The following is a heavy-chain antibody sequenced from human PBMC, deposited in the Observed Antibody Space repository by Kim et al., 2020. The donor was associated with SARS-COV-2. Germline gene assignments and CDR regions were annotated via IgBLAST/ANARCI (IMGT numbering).Heavy chain of an antibody. J-gene: IGHJ3*02. V-gene: IGHV4-31*03. D-gene: IGHD3-16*01. Sequence: SETLSLTCTVSGGSISSGGYYWSWIRQHPGKGLEWIGYIYYSGSTYYNPSLKSRVTISVDTSKNQFSLKLSSVTAADTAVYYCAREGAGGITRGTHAFDIWGQGTMVTVSS. CDR2: IYYSGST. CDR1: GGSISSGGYY. CDR3: AREGAGGITRGTHAFDI.